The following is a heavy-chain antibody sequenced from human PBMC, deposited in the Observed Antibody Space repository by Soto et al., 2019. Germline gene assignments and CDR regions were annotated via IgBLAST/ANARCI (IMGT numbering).Heavy chain of an antibody. V-gene: IGHV3-30*18. D-gene: IGHD4-17*01. J-gene: IGHJ4*01. Sequence: QVQLVESGGGMVQPGRSLRLSCAASGFTFSSYGMHWVRQAPGKGLEWVAVISYDGSNKYYADSVKGRFTISRDNSNNTLYLQMNSMRAEDTAVYYCAKGKDYRDCYYFDYLGHGTLVTVFS. CDR3: AKGKDYRDCYYFDY. CDR1: GFTFSSYG. CDR2: ISYDGSNK.